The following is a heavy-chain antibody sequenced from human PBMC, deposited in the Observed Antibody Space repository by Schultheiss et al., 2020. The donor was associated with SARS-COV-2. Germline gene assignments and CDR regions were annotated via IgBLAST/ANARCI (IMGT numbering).Heavy chain of an antibody. CDR3: AKVLSIAAPSYYYYGMDV. J-gene: IGHJ6*02. D-gene: IGHD6-6*01. CDR1: GFTFSSYA. CDR2: ISGSGGST. V-gene: IGHV3-23*01. Sequence: GGSLRLSCAASGFTFSSYAMSWVRQAPGKGLEWVSAISGSGGSTYYADSVKGRFTISRDNSKNTLYLQMNSLRAEDTAVYYCAKVLSIAAPSYYYYGMDVWGQGTTVTVSS.